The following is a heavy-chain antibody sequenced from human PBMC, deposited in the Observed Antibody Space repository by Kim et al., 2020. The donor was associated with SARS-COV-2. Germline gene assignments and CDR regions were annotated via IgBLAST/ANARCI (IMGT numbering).Heavy chain of an antibody. CDR3: ASDDYGDQRIFDY. D-gene: IGHD4-17*01. V-gene: IGHV4-39*01. J-gene: IGHJ4*02. Sequence: YYTPSLKSRFTVSVDTSKNQFSLKLSSVTAAETAVYYCASDDYGDQRIFDYWGQGTLVTVSS.